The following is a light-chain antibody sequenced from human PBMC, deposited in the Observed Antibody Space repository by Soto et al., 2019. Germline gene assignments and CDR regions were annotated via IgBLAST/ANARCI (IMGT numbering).Light chain of an antibody. J-gene: IGKJ1*01. CDR2: AAS. V-gene: IGKV1-8*01. Sequence: AIRMTQSPSSLSASTGDRVTITCRASQGISSYLAWYQQKPGEAPKLLIYAASTLQSGVPSRFSGSGSGTDFSLTISCRQSADFATYYCQQYYSYPWAFGQGTKVEIK. CDR3: QQYYSYPWA. CDR1: QGISSY.